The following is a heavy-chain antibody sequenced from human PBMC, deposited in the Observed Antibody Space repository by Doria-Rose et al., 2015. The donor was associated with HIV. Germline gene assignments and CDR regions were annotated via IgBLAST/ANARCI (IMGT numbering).Heavy chain of an antibody. V-gene: IGHV2-26*01. CDR3: ARIKSSRWYHKYYFDF. J-gene: IGHJ4*02. D-gene: IGHD6-13*01. CDR2: IFSDDER. Sequence: QITLKESGPVLVKPTEALTLTCTVSGVSLSSPGMGVSWIRQPPGKALEWLATIFSDDERSYKPSLKSRLTISMGTSKSQVVLTMTDMDPVDTATYYCARIKSSRWYHKYYFDFWGQGTLVIVSA. CDR1: GVSLSSPGMG.